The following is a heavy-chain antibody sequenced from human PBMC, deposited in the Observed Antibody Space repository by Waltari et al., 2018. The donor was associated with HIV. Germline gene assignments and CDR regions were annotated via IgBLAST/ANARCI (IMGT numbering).Heavy chain of an antibody. D-gene: IGHD3-16*01. CDR2: ISLEGANK. CDR1: GFSFSNYA. V-gene: IGHV3-30*04. CDR3: AREGDCFSNKCSGGLMSY. Sequence: QLVESGGGVVQPGGSLKLSCAASGFSFSNYAMHWVRQAPGKGVGWVAIISLEGANKKCGDSVKGRFTVSRDKSKNTVYLQMNSLRPGETAVYYCAREGDCFSNKCSGGLMSYWGQGTLVTVSS. J-gene: IGHJ4*02.